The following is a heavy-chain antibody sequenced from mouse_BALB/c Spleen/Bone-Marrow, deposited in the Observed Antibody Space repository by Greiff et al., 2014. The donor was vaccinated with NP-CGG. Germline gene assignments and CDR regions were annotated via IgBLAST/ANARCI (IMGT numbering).Heavy chain of an antibody. CDR1: GYAFSSSW. CDR3: ARSDGYRDMDY. J-gene: IGHJ4*01. D-gene: IGHD2-3*01. Sequence: QVQLKESGPELVKPGASVKISCKASGYAFSSSWMNWVKQRPGQGLEWIGRIYPGDGDTKYNGKFKGKATLTADKSSSTAYMQLSNLTSVDSAVYFCARSDGYRDMDYWGQGTSVTVSS. CDR2: IYPGDGDT. V-gene: IGHV1-82*01.